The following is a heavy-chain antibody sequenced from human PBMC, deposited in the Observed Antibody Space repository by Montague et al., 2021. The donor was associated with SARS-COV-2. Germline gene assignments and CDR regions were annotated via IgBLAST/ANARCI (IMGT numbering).Heavy chain of an antibody. CDR3: ARGRRRYNWRDETSYYYGMDV. J-gene: IGHJ6*02. Sequence: SETLSLTCAVYGESLSGYYWSWIRQPPGKGLEWIGEINHSGSTNYNQYLKRRVTISLDTSKNQFSLKLSPVTAADTAVYYCARGRRRYNWRDETSYYYGMDVWGQGTTVTVSS. D-gene: IGHD1-20*01. V-gene: IGHV4-34*01. CDR2: INHSGST. CDR1: GESLSGYY.